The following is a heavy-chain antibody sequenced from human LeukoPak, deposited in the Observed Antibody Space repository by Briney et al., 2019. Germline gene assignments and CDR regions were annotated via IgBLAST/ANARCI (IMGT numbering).Heavy chain of an antibody. V-gene: IGHV1-8*01. J-gene: IGHJ4*02. CDR2: MNPNSGNT. Sequence: ASVKVSCKASGYTFTSYDINWVRQATGQGLEWMGWMNPNSGNTGYAQKLQGRVTMTTDTSTSTAYMELRSLRSDDTAVYYCARDLWYSGSYFADYWGQGTLVTVSS. D-gene: IGHD1-26*01. CDR1: GYTFTSYD. CDR3: ARDLWYSGSYFADY.